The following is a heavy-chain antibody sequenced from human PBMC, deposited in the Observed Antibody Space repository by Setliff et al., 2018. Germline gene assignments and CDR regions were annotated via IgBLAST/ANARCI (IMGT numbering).Heavy chain of an antibody. D-gene: IGHD3-22*01. V-gene: IGHV4-39*07. CDR1: GGSISSSSYY. J-gene: IGHJ3*02. Sequence: TLSLPCTVSGGSISSSSYYWGWIRQSPGKGLEWIGSIYYSGSTYYNPSLKSRVTISVDTSKNQFSLKLSSVTAADTAVYYCARGRGISMIVVVTHGAFDIWGQGTMVTVSS. CDR2: IYYSGST. CDR3: ARGRGISMIVVVTHGAFDI.